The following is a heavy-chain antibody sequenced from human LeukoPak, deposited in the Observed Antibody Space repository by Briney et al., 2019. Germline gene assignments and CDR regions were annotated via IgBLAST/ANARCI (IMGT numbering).Heavy chain of an antibody. CDR1: GFTFSSYS. V-gene: IGHV3-21*01. CDR3: ASAPPTSVCYYFDF. J-gene: IGHJ4*02. D-gene: IGHD5/OR15-5a*01. CDR2: ISSSSSYI. Sequence: GGSLRLSCAASGFTFSSYSMNWVRQAPGKGLEWVSSISSSSSYIYYADSVKGRFTISRDNAKNSLCLQMNSLTVEDTAVYFCASAPPTSVCYYFDFWGQGTLVTVSS.